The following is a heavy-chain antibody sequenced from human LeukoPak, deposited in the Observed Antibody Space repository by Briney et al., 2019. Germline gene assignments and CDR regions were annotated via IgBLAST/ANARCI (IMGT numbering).Heavy chain of an antibody. CDR1: GFTFSSFW. J-gene: IGHJ4*02. CDR2: IRKDGSLQ. D-gene: IGHD3-9*01. CDR3: TRVSGGYDMSDY. V-gene: IGHV3-7*03. Sequence: AGGSLRLSCAASGFTFSSFWMSWVRQAPGKGLEWVANIRKDGSLQYYVDSVEGRFTISRDNAKNSLYLQMNTLRADDTAVYYCTRVSGGYDMSDYWGQVTLVTVSS.